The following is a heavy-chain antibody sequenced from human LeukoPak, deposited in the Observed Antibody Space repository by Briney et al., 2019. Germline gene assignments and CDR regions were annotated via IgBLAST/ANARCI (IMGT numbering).Heavy chain of an antibody. CDR2: IKVDGSEK. D-gene: IGHD2-21*01. V-gene: IGHV3-7*01. Sequence: QAGGSLRLSCAASGFTFSTYWMSWVRQVPGKGLEWVANIKVDGSEKYYVDSLKGRFTISRDNAKNSLSLQMNSLRDEDTAIYYCVRDWGGQGAALDIWGQGTMVTVSS. J-gene: IGHJ3*02. CDR1: GFTFSTYW. CDR3: VRDWGGQGAALDI.